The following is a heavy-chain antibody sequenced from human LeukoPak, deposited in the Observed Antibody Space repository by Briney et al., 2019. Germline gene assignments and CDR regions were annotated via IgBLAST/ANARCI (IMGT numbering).Heavy chain of an antibody. D-gene: IGHD3-10*01. CDR3: ARGQGSGSYQDGFDY. CDR2: ISSSSSYI. V-gene: IGHV3-21*01. CDR1: GFTFSSYG. Sequence: KPGGSLRLSCAASGFTFSSYGMNWVRRAPGKGLEWVSSISSSSSYIYYADSVKGRFTISRDNAKNSLYLQMNSLRAEDTAVYYCARGQGSGSYQDGFDYWGQGTLVTVSS. J-gene: IGHJ4*02.